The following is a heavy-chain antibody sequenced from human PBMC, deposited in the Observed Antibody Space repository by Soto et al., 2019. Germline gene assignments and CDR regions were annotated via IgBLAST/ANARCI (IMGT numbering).Heavy chain of an antibody. D-gene: IGHD3-22*01. Sequence: PGGSLRLSCAASGFTFSSYAMSWVRQAPGKGLEWVSTISGGGGSTYNADFVKGRFTISRDNSKNTLYLQMNSLRAEDTAVYYCAKLDSSGYYYFDSWGQGTLVTVSS. V-gene: IGHV3-23*01. CDR2: ISGGGGST. CDR3: AKLDSSGYYYFDS. J-gene: IGHJ4*02. CDR1: GFTFSSYA.